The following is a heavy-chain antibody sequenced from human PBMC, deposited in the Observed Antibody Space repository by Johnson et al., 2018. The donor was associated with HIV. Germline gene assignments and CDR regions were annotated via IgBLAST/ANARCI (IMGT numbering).Heavy chain of an antibody. CDR1: GFTFSSYG. CDR2: IRYDGSNK. CDR3: AKDYAVRMRANAFDI. D-gene: IGHD6-19*01. J-gene: IGHJ3*02. Sequence: VQLVESGGGVVQPGGSLRLSCAASGFTFSSYGMHWVRQAPGKGLEWVAFIRYDGSNKYYADSVKGRFTISRDNSKNTLYRQMNSLRAEDTAVYYCAKDYAVRMRANAFDIWGQGTMVTVSS. V-gene: IGHV3-30*02.